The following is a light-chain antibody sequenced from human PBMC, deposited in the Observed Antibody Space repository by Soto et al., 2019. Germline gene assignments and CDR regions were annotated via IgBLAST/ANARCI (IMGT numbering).Light chain of an antibody. CDR2: GAS. J-gene: IGKJ3*01. V-gene: IGKV3-20*01. CDR3: PQSGRSGAT. CDR1: HNVSSSY. Sequence: EVVLTQSPGTLSLSPGDRATLSCRAIHNVSSSYLAWYQHKRGQAPRFLMYGASRRASGIPDRFSASGTGTDFALTISRLEPEDFAVYFCPQSGRSGATFGPGTKVDLK.